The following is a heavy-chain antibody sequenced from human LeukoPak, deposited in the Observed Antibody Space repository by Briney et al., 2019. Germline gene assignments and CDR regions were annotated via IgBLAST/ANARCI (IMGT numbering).Heavy chain of an antibody. CDR1: GFTFDDYA. D-gene: IGHD3-10*01. CDR3: AKDRRVLLWFGDSFDH. V-gene: IGHV3-43D*03. CDR2: ISWDGGST. Sequence: GGSLRLSCAASGFTFDDYAMHWVRQAPGKGLEWVSLISWDGGSTYYADSVKGRFTISRDNSKNSLYLQMNSLRAEDTALYYCAKDRRVLLWFGDSFDHWGQGTLVTVSS. J-gene: IGHJ4*02.